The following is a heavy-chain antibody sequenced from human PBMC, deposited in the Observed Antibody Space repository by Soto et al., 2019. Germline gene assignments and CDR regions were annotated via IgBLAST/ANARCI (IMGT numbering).Heavy chain of an antibody. D-gene: IGHD6-13*01. V-gene: IGHV3-23*01. Sequence: EVQLLESGGGLVQPGGSLRLSCAASGFTFSSYAMSWVRQAPGKGLEWVSAISGSGGSTYYADSVKGRFTISRDNSKNTLYLQMNSLRAEDTAVYYCAKVDPGEYSSSWYWFDYWGQGTLVTVSS. J-gene: IGHJ4*02. CDR1: GFTFSSYA. CDR2: ISGSGGST. CDR3: AKVDPGEYSSSWYWFDY.